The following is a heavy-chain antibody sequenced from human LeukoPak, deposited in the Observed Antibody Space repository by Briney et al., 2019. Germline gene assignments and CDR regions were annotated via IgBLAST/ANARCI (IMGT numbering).Heavy chain of an antibody. D-gene: IGHD5-18*01. V-gene: IGHV4-59*01. CDR1: GGSISSYY. J-gene: IGHJ4*02. CDR2: IYYSGST. CDR3: ARRPAVTAFDY. Sequence: KPSETLSLTCTVSGGSISSYYWSWIRQPPGKGLEWIGYIYYSGSTNYNPSLKSRVTISVDTPKNQFSLKLNSVAAADTAVYYCARRPAVTAFDYWGQGTLVTVSS.